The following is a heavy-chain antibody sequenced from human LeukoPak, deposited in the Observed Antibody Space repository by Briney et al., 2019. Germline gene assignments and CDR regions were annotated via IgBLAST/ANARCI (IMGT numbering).Heavy chain of an antibody. CDR2: ISGSGGST. CDR1: GFTFSSYA. CDR3: AKDSENYSNYYHY. J-gene: IGHJ4*02. D-gene: IGHD4-11*01. V-gene: IGHV3-23*01. Sequence: LPGGSLKLSCAASGFTFSSYAMSWVRQAPGKGLEWVSAISGSGGSTYYADSVKGRFTISRDNSKNTLYLQMNSLRAEDTAVYYCAKDSENYSNYYHYWGQGTLVTVSS.